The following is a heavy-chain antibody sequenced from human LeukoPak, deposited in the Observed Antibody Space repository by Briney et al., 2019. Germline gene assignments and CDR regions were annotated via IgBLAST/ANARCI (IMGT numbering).Heavy chain of an antibody. CDR1: GYTFTSYY. D-gene: IGHD3-9*01. CDR3: ATTPVRYFDWFFDY. Sequence: ASVKVSCKASGYTFTSYYMHWVRQAPGQGLEWMGIINPSGGSTSYAQKLQGRVTMTTDTSTSTAYMELRSLRSDDTAVYYCATTPVRYFDWFFDYWGQGTLVTVSS. J-gene: IGHJ4*02. V-gene: IGHV1-46*01. CDR2: INPSGGST.